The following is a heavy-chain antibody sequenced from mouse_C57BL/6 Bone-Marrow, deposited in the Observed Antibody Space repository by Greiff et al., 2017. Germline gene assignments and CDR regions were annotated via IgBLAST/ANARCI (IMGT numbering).Heavy chain of an antibody. Sequence: VQLQQSGAELARPGASVKLSCKASGYTFTSYGISWVKQRTGQGLEWIGEIYPRSGNTYYNEKFKGKATLTADKSSSPACMELRSLTSEDSAVYFCARCYYGSSHYWGQGTTLTVSS. CDR2: IYPRSGNT. D-gene: IGHD1-1*01. CDR1: GYTFTSYG. V-gene: IGHV1-81*01. J-gene: IGHJ2*01. CDR3: ARCYYGSSHY.